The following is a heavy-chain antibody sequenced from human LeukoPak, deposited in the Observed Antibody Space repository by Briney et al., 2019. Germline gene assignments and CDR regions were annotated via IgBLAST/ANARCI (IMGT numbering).Heavy chain of an antibody. CDR1: GFTFSSYG. Sequence: GGSLRLSCAASGFTFSSYGMHWVRQAPGKGLEWVAFIRYDGSNKYYADSVKGRFTISRDNSKNTLYLQMNSLRAEDTAVYYCAKDRANKISSSSYYMDVWGKGTTVTVSS. CDR3: AKDRANKISSSSYYMDV. D-gene: IGHD6-6*01. CDR2: IRYDGSNK. J-gene: IGHJ6*03. V-gene: IGHV3-30*02.